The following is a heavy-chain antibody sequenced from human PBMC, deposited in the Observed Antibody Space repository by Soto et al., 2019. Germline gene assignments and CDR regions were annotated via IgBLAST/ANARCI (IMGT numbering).Heavy chain of an antibody. Sequence: EVQMLESGGGLAQPGGSLRHSCAVSGFICSSYDMSWVRQAPGKGLDWVSTILVGGSTHYEDSVKGRFTISRDTSKNTVYLQMNSLTAGDTAMYYCAKATATSGGAFEIYGLGTLVTVSS. CDR1: GFICSSYD. CDR2: ILVGGST. V-gene: IGHV3-23*01. CDR3: AKATATSGGAFEI. D-gene: IGHD1-1*01. J-gene: IGHJ3*02.